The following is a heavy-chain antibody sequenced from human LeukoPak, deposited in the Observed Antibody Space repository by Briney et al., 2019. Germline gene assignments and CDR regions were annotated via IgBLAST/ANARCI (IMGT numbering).Heavy chain of an antibody. CDR1: GFRLTEYG. Sequence: AGGSLRLSCAASGFRLTEYGIHWVRQAPGKGLEWLSFIRYDDSEYYADSVKGRFTISRDNSKNNLFLQMHSLRSEDTAVYYCAKDPVNHCASSVCYGLQSWGQGTLVIVSS. CDR2: IRYDDSE. V-gene: IGHV3-30*02. J-gene: IGHJ5*02. CDR3: AKDPVNHCASSVCYGLQS. D-gene: IGHD3-22*01.